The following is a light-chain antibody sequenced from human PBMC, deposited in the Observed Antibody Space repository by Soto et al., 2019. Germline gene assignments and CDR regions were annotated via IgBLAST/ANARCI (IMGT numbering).Light chain of an antibody. V-gene: IGKV1-39*01. CDR2: AAS. CDR3: QQSYSTTWT. Sequence: DIQMTQSPSSLSESAGDRVTITCRASQGISTYLNWYQQKPGKAPKLLIYAASSLQSGVPLRFSGSGSETDFTRTISSLQPEDFATYSCQQSYSTTWTFGQGTKVDIK. J-gene: IGKJ1*01. CDR1: QGISTY.